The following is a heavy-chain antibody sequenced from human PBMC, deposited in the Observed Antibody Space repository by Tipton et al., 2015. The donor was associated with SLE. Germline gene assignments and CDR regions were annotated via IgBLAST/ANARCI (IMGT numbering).Heavy chain of an antibody. CDR2: IFHIGNT. CDR1: GDSISSDNYY. Sequence: TLSLTCIVSGDSISSDNYYWAWIRQPPGKGLEWIGSIFHIGNTYYNPSLKSRVTISVDRSKNQFSLKVNSVTAADTAVYYCARDYKVTNPVQGNFHYWGQGTLVTVSS. CDR3: ARDYKVTNPVQGNFHY. V-gene: IGHV4-39*07. J-gene: IGHJ1*01. D-gene: IGHD4-17*01.